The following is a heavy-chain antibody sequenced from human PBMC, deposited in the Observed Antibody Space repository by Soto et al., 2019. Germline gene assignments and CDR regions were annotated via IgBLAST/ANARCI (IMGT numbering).Heavy chain of an antibody. V-gene: IGHV3-43D*04. CDR2: ISWDGSNR. D-gene: IGHD3-3*01. Sequence: EVQLVESGGVVGQPGGSLRLSCAASGFTFDEYAMHWVRQPPGKGLEWVSLISWDGSNRYYADSVQGRFTISRDNSKYSLYLEMNSLRPEDTALYYCAKDISRGPTKNYDFWSGPNYWGQGTLVTVSS. CDR3: AKDISRGPTKNYDFWSGPNY. J-gene: IGHJ4*02. CDR1: GFTFDEYA.